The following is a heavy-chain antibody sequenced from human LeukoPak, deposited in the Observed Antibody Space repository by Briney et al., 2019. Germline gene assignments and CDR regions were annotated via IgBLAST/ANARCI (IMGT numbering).Heavy chain of an antibody. CDR3: AADGAKYCSGGSCSEFWDY. CDR2: IVVGSGNT. D-gene: IGHD2-15*01. V-gene: IGHV1-58*01. CDR1: GFTFTSSV. J-gene: IGHJ4*02. Sequence: SLKVSCKASGFTFTSSVVQWVRQTRGQRLEWIWWIVVGSGNTNYAQKFQERVTITRDMSTSTTYMELSSLRSEDTAVYYCAADGAKYCSGGSCSEFWDYWGQGTLVTVSS.